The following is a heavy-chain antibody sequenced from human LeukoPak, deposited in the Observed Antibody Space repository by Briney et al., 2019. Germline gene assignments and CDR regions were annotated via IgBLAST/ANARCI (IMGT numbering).Heavy chain of an antibody. V-gene: IGHV1-18*01. D-gene: IGHD6-13*01. Sequence: ASVKVSCKASGGTFSSYAISWVRQAPGQGLEWMGWISAYSGNTNYAQKLQGRVTMTTDTSTSTAYMELRSLRSDDTAVYYCARDLSALAAGDYWGQGTLVTVSS. CDR3: ARDLSALAAGDY. CDR2: ISAYSGNT. J-gene: IGHJ4*02. CDR1: GGTFSSYA.